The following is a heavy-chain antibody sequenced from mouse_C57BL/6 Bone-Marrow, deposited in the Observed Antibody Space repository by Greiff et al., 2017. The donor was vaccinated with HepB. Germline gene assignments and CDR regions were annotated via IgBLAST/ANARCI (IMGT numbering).Heavy chain of an antibody. CDR3: ARGGDYGSSFAMDC. J-gene: IGHJ4*01. V-gene: IGHV5-4*03. D-gene: IGHD1-1*01. CDR2: ISDGGSYT. Sequence: EVKVVESGGGLVKPGGSLKLSCAASGFTFSSYAMSWVRQTPEKRLEWVATISDGGSYTYYPDNVKGRFTISRDNAKNNLYLQMSHLKSEDTAMYYCARGGDYGSSFAMDCWGQGTSVTVSS. CDR1: GFTFSSYA.